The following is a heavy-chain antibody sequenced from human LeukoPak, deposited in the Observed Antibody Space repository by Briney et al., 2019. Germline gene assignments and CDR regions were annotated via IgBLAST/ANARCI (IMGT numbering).Heavy chain of an antibody. CDR1: GFTFSNYE. D-gene: IGHD4-23*01. CDR2: ISSSGSTI. J-gene: IGHJ4*02. V-gene: IGHV3-48*03. Sequence: GGSLRLSCAASGFTFSNYEMNWVRQAPGKGLEWVSYISSSGSTIYYTDSVKGRFTISRDNAKNSLYLQMNSLRAEDTAVYYCANPVGSSSAYWGQGTLVTVSS. CDR3: ANPVGSSSAY.